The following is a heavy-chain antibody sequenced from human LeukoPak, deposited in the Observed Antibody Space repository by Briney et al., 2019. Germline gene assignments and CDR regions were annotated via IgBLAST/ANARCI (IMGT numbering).Heavy chain of an antibody. Sequence: SVKVSCKASGGTFSSYAISWVRQAPGQGLEWMGRIIPIFGTANYAQKFQGRVTITTDESTSTAYMELSSLRSEDTAVYYCARVYYDFWSGAHYYYMDVWGKGITVTVSS. J-gene: IGHJ6*03. D-gene: IGHD3-3*01. V-gene: IGHV1-69*05. CDR2: IIPIFGTA. CDR3: ARVYYDFWSGAHYYYMDV. CDR1: GGTFSSYA.